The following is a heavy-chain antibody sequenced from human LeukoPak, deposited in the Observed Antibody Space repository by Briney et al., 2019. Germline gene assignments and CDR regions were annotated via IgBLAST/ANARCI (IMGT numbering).Heavy chain of an antibody. CDR2: MNPNSGNT. V-gene: IGHV1-8*01. J-gene: IGHJ6*02. Sequence: ASVKVSCKASGYTFTGYDINWVRQATGQGLEWMGWMNPNSGNTGYAQKFQGRVTMTRNTSISTAYMELSSLRSEDTAVYYCARVAHPSRSGYYYYGMDVWGQGTTVTVSS. CDR3: ARVAHPSRSGYYYYGMDV. CDR1: GYTFTGYD. D-gene: IGHD1-26*01.